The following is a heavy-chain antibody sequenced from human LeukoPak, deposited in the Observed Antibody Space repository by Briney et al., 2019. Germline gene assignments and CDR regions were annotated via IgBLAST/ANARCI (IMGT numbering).Heavy chain of an antibody. J-gene: IGHJ4*02. CDR1: GFTFSSYE. D-gene: IGHD3-22*01. V-gene: IGHV3-48*03. Sequence: PPGGSLRLSCAASGFTFSSYEMNWVRQAPGKGLEWVSYISSSGSTIYYADSVKGRFTISRDNAKNSLYLQMNSLRAEDTAVYYCARVLAYYYDSSAKPQWSQGTLVTVSS. CDR2: ISSSGSTI. CDR3: ARVLAYYYDSSAKPQ.